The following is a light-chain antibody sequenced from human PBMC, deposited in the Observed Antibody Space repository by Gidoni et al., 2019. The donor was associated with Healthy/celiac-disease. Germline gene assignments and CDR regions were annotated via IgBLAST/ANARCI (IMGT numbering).Light chain of an antibody. CDR3: QQRSNWPPLT. CDR2: DAS. J-gene: IGKJ4*01. Sequence: EIVLTQSPATMSLSPGERATHSCSASQSVSSYLAWYQQKPGQAPRLLIYDASNRATGIPARFSGSGSGTDVTLTISSLEPEDFAVYYCQQRSNWPPLTFGGGTKVEIK. CDR1: QSVSSY. V-gene: IGKV3-11*01.